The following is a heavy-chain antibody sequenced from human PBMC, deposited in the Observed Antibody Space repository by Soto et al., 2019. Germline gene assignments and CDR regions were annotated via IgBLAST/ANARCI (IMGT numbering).Heavy chain of an antibody. Sequence: QVQLVQSGAEVKKPGASVKISCKASGYIFTTYAIHWVRQAPGQSLEWMGWINAGNGNTRYSQKFQGRVTIARDTSASTAYMELSSLRFEDTAVYYCARDPHYYDTTGYCLDSWCQGTLVTVSS. CDR2: INAGNGNT. CDR3: ARDPHYYDTTGYCLDS. V-gene: IGHV1-3*01. J-gene: IGHJ4*02. D-gene: IGHD3-22*01. CDR1: GYIFTTYA.